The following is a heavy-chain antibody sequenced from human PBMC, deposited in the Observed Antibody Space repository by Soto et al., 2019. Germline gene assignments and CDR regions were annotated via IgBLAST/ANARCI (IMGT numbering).Heavy chain of an antibody. CDR2: ISSSGGSI. CDR1: GFTFNDYY. V-gene: IGHV3-11*01. J-gene: IGHJ4*02. D-gene: IGHD5-12*01. CDR3: ATYARGYHKGFDY. Sequence: QVQLVESGGGLVKPGGSLRLSCAASGFTFNDYYMSWIRQAPGKGLEWVSYISSSGGSIYYADSVEGRFTISRDNAKNSLYLQMNSLRAEDTAVYYCATYARGYHKGFDYWGQGTLVTVSS.